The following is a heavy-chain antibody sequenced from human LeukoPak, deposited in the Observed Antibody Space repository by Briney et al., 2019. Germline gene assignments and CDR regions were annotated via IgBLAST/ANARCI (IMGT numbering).Heavy chain of an antibody. Sequence: GSVKVSCKASGYTFPSYCMHWVRQAPGQGLGWMGIISPNGGSTSYAQKFQGRLTMTRDTSTSTVYMELSSLRSEDTAVYYCAREGPAYDSSEPFLDYWGQGTLVTVSS. CDR2: ISPNGGST. V-gene: IGHV1-46*01. D-gene: IGHD3-22*01. CDR1: GYTFPSYC. J-gene: IGHJ4*02. CDR3: AREGPAYDSSEPFLDY.